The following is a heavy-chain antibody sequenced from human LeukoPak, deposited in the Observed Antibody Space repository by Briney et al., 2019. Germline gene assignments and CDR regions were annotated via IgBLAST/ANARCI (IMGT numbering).Heavy chain of an antibody. D-gene: IGHD3-22*01. J-gene: IGHJ4*02. CDR1: GGSISSYY. V-gene: IGHV4-59*12. Sequence: SETLSLTCTVSGGSISSYYWSWIRQPPGKGLEWIGYIYYSGSTNYNPSLKSRVTISVDTSKNQFSLKLSSVTAADTGVYYCARDVIDYDSSGYYGFSDYWGQGTLVTVSS. CDR2: IYYSGST. CDR3: ARDVIDYDSSGYYGFSDY.